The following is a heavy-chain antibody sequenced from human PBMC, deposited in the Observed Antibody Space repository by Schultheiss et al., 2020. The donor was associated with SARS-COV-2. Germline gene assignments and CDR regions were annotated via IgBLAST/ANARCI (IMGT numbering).Heavy chain of an antibody. J-gene: IGHJ4*02. V-gene: IGHV3-74*01. CDR2: INSDGSST. Sequence: GESLKISCAASGFTFSSYWMHWVRQAPGKGLVWVSRINSDGSSTSYADSVKGRFTISRDNAKNTLYLQMNSLRAEDTAVYYCARDPRQYYDFWSGYTEYYFDYWGQGTLVTVSS. CDR1: GFTFSSYW. CDR3: ARDPRQYYDFWSGYTEYYFDY. D-gene: IGHD3-3*01.